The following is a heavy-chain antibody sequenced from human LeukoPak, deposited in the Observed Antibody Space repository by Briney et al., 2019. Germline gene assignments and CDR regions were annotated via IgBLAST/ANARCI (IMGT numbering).Heavy chain of an antibody. CDR3: AKDLVGYGDYAYYFDT. J-gene: IGHJ4*02. CDR2: VGGYNGKT. Sequence: ASVKVSCKASGFTLRSYGTSWVRQAPGQGPEWMGWVGGYNGKTNYAQKFQGRVSMTTDSSTSTTYMELRSLKSDDTAVYYCAKDLVGYGDYAYYFDTWGQGTLVTVSS. V-gene: IGHV1-18*01. CDR1: GFTLRSYG. D-gene: IGHD4-17*01.